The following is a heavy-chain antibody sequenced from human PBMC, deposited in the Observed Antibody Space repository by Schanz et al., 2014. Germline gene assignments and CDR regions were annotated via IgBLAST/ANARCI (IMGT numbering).Heavy chain of an antibody. CDR3: ARDRGYDFSFDP. V-gene: IGHV4-31*03. CDR1: GGSISSGGYI. CDR2: IDYRGNP. D-gene: IGHD3-3*01. J-gene: IGHJ5*02. Sequence: QVQLQESGPGLVKPSQTLSLTCSVSGGSISSGGYIWTWIRQHPGKGLEWIGHIDYRGNPYYNESLKSRVPMSLDPSKNQFSLKLSSVTAADTAVYYCARDRGYDFSFDPWGQGTLVTVSS.